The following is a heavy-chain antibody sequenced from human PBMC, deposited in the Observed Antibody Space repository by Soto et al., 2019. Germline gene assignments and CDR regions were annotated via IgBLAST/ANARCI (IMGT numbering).Heavy chain of an antibody. J-gene: IGHJ3*02. V-gene: IGHV3-33*06. Sequence: QVQLVESGGGVVQPGRSLGLSCAASGFTFSSSGMHWARQAPGKGLEWVAIIWYDGSNQYYADSVKGRFTISRDNSKNTVYLQMNNLRAEDTAVYYCAKDYGTTGTTWGASDIWGQGTMVTVSS. CDR3: AKDYGTTGTTWGASDI. D-gene: IGHD1-1*01. CDR1: GFTFSSSG. CDR2: IWYDGSNQ.